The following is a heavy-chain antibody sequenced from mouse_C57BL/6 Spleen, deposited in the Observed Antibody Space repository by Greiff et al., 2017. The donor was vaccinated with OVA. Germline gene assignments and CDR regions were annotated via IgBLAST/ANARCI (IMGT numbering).Heavy chain of an antibody. CDR3: TTGEAAQATGY. CDR1: GFNIKDDY. Sequence: VQLKQSGAELVRPGASVKLSCTASGFNIKDDYMHWVKQRPEQGLEWIGWIDPENGDTEYASKFQGKATITADTSSNTAYLQLSSLTSEDTAVYYCTTGEAAQATGYWGQGTTLTVSS. D-gene: IGHD3-2*02. V-gene: IGHV14-4*01. CDR2: IDPENGDT. J-gene: IGHJ2*01.